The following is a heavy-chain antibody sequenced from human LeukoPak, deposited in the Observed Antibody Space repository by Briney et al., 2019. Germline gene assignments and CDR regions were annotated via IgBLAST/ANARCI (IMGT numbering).Heavy chain of an antibody. CDR2: ISGSGGDT. J-gene: IGHJ4*02. CDR1: GFTFSSYA. CDR3: AKVSRYCSSTSCYLFDY. V-gene: IGHV3-23*01. Sequence: GGSLRLSCAASGFTFSSYAMSWVRQAPGKGLEWVSAISGSGGDTYYADSVKGRFTISRDNSKNTLYLQMNSLGAEDTAVYYCAKVSRYCSSTSCYLFDYWGQGTLVTVSS. D-gene: IGHD2-2*01.